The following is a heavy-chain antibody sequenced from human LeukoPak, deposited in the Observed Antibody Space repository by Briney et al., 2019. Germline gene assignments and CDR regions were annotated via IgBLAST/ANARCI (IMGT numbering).Heavy chain of an antibody. J-gene: IGHJ4*02. V-gene: IGHV3-74*01. Sequence: GGSLRLSCAASGFTLSSNWMHWVRQAPGKGLVWVSRINNDGSSTSYADSVKGRFTISRDNAKDTLFLQMNSLRAEDAAVYYCVKYSSGWNWGQGTLVTVSS. D-gene: IGHD6-19*01. CDR3: VKYSSGWN. CDR1: GFTLSSNW. CDR2: INNDGSST.